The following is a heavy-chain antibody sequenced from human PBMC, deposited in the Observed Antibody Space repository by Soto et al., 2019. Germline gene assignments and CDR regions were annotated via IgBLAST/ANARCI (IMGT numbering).Heavy chain of an antibody. CDR1: GFTFGDYA. CDR3: TRDPQHYDFWSGYGGGH. CDR2: IRSKAYGGTT. J-gene: IGHJ4*02. Sequence: PGGSLRLSCTASGFTFGDYAMSWVRQAPGKGLEWVGFIRSKAYGGTTEYAASVKGRFTISRDDSKSIAYLQMNSLKTGDTAVYYCTRDPQHYDFWSGYGGGHWGQGTLVTVSS. V-gene: IGHV3-49*04. D-gene: IGHD3-3*01.